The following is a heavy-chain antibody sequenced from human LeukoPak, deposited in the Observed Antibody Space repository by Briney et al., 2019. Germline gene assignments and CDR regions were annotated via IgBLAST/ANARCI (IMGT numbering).Heavy chain of an antibody. CDR1: GFTFSDYY. CDR3: ARSPAHWDYYYGMDV. Sequence: GGSLRLSCAASGFTFSDYYMSWIRQAPGKGLEWVSYISSSGSTIYYADSAKGRFTISRDNAKNSLYLQMNSLRAEDTAVYYCARSPAHWDYYYGMDVWGQGTTVTVSS. J-gene: IGHJ6*02. D-gene: IGHD7-27*01. CDR2: ISSSGSTI. V-gene: IGHV3-11*01.